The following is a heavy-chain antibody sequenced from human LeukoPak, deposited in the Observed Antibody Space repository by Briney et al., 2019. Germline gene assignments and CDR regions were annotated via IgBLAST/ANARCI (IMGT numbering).Heavy chain of an antibody. J-gene: IGHJ5*02. CDR3: ARQPREQWLVLWFDP. V-gene: IGHV4-39*01. CDR1: GGSISSSNYY. CDR2: IYYSGST. Sequence: SETLSLTCTISGGSISSSNYYWGWIRQPPGKGLEWIGSIYYSGSTYYNPSLKSRVTISVDTSKNQFSLKLSSVTAADTAVYYCARQPREQWLVLWFDPWGQGTLVTVSS. D-gene: IGHD6-19*01.